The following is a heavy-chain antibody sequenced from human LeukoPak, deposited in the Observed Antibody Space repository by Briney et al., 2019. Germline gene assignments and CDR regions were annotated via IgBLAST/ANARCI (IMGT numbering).Heavy chain of an antibody. CDR3: ARVMKELGIPYYYGMDV. D-gene: IGHD7-27*01. V-gene: IGHV3-33*01. CDR1: GFTSSSYG. CDR2: IWYDGSNK. Sequence: GRSLRLSCAASGFTSSSYGMHWVRQAPGKGLEWVAVIWYDGSNKYYADSVKGRFTISRDNSKNTLYLQMNSLRAEDTAVYYCARVMKELGIPYYYGMDVWGQGTTVTVSS. J-gene: IGHJ6*02.